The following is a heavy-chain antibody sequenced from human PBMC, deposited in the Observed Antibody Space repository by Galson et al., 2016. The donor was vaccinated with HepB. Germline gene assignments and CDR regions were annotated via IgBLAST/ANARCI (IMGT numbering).Heavy chain of an antibody. CDR1: GFTFSDYY. J-gene: IGHJ5*02. Sequence: SLRLSCAASGFTFSDYYMTWIRQAPGKGLEWVSYISSSSTYTNYADSVKGRFTISRDNAKNSLYLQMNSLRAENTAVYYCARVPWVGGTIAAAGGGWFDPWGQGTLVTVSS. V-gene: IGHV3-11*06. CDR2: ISSSSTYT. D-gene: IGHD6-13*01. CDR3: ARVPWVGGTIAAAGGGWFDP.